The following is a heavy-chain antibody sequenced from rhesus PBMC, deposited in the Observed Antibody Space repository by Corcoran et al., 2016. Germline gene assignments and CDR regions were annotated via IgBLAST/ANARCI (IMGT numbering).Heavy chain of an antibody. CDR2: IYGSGSST. CDR1: GGSISSSY. V-gene: IGHV4-169*02. CDR3: ASHYYSGSYYNDY. D-gene: IGHD3-16*01. J-gene: IGHJ4*01. Sequence: QLQLQESGPGLVKPSETLSVTCAVSGGSISSSYWSWIRQAPGKGLEWIGYIYGSGSSTNYNPSLKSRVTRSVDTSKNQLSLKLSSVTTADTAVYYCASHYYSGSYYNDYWGQGVLVTVSS.